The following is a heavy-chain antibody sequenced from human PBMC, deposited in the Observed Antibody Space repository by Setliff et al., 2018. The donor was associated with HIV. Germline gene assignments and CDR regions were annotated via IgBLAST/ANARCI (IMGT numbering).Heavy chain of an antibody. CDR3: ARGQYGDELFDY. D-gene: IGHD4-17*01. V-gene: IGHV1-18*01. Sequence: ASVKVSCKASGYTFTNYGITWVRQATGHGLEWMGWLASYNDDANYAQNLQGRVTMTTDKSTSTAYMELRGLRSDDTAVYYCARGQYGDELFDYWGQGTLVTVSS. J-gene: IGHJ4*02. CDR2: LASYNDDA. CDR1: GYTFTNYG.